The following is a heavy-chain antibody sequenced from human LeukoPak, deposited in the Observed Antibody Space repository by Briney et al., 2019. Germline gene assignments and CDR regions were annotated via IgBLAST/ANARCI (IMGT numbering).Heavy chain of an antibody. Sequence: GESLRLSCAASGYTFSNYVMIWVRQAPGKGLEWVSSISGNGISTHYADSVKGRFTISRDNSKNTLYLQMNSLRADDTAVYYCARVGGGHCTSTSCYLGSLDYWGQGTLVTVSS. J-gene: IGHJ4*02. D-gene: IGHD2-2*01. V-gene: IGHV3-23*01. CDR1: GYTFSNYV. CDR3: ARVGGGHCTSTSCYLGSLDY. CDR2: ISGNGIST.